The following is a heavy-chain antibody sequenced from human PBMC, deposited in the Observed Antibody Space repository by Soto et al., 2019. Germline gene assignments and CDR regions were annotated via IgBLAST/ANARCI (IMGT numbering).Heavy chain of an antibody. J-gene: IGHJ4*02. CDR3: AKQTGGSSSYYFDY. CDR2: ISGSGGST. Sequence: EVQLLESGGGLVQPGGSLRLSCAASGFTFSSYAMSWVRQAPGKGLEWVSTISGSGGSTYYADSVKGRFPISRDNSKNTLSLQMNSLRAEDTAVYYCAKQTGGSSSYYFDYWGQGTLVTVSS. V-gene: IGHV3-23*01. D-gene: IGHD6-6*01. CDR1: GFTFSSYA.